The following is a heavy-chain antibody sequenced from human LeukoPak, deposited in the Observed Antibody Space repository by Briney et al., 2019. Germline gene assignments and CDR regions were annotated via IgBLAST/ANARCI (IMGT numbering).Heavy chain of an antibody. CDR1: GYRFSTYW. CDR2: IYPGDSDT. CDR3: ARFEYSSSSLIDY. D-gene: IGHD6-6*01. V-gene: IGHV5-51*01. J-gene: IGHJ4*02. Sequence: GESLKISCKGSGYRFSTYWIAWVRQMPGKGLEWMGIIYPGDSDTRYSPSFQGQVTISADKSISTAYLQWSSLKASDTAMYYCARFEYSSSSLIDYWGQGTLVTVSS.